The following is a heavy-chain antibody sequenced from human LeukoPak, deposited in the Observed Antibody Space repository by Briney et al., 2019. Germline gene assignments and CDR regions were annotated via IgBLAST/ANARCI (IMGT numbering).Heavy chain of an antibody. CDR1: GFTFSNYY. CDR2: ISSSGSTI. D-gene: IGHD3-10*01. V-gene: IGHV3-11*01. J-gene: IGHJ4*02. Sequence: PGGSLRLSCAASGFTFSNYYMSWIRQAPGKGLEGVSYISSSGSTIYYADSVKGRFTISRDNAKNSLYLQMNSLRAEDTAVYYCARDEALTMAIDYWGQGTLVTVSP. CDR3: ARDEALTMAIDY.